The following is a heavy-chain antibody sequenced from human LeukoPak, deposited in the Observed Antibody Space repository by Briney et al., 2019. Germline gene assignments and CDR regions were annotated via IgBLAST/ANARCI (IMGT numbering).Heavy chain of an antibody. CDR1: GFTFSSYG. J-gene: IGHJ4*02. D-gene: IGHD6-13*01. CDR2: IRYDGSNK. V-gene: IGHV3-30*02. Sequence: GGSVRLSCAASGFTFSSYGMHWVRQAPGKGLEWVAFIRYDGSNKYYADSVKGRFTISRDNSKNTLYLQMNSLRAEDTAVYYCAKDEQQLATFDYWGQGTLVTVSS. CDR3: AKDEQQLATFDY.